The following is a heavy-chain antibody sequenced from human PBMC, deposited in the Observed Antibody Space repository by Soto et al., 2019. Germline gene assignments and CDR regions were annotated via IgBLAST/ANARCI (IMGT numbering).Heavy chain of an antibody. CDR1: GGSISSSNW. CDR2: IYHSGST. D-gene: IGHD6-13*01. CDR3: ARENIGYSSSWYSY. V-gene: IGHV4-4*02. J-gene: IGHJ4*02. Sequence: SETLSLTCAVSGGSISSSNWWSWVRQPPGKGLEWIGEIYHSGSTNYNPSLKSRVTISVDKSKNQFSLKLSSVTAADTAVYYCARENIGYSSSWYSYWGQGTLVTVSS.